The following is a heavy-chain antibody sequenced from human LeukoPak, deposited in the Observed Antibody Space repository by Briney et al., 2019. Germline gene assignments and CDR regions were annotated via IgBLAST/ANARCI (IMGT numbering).Heavy chain of an antibody. CDR3: ARESFVIFGADAFDM. Sequence: GGSLRLSCAASGFTFSYYGMNWVRQAPGKGLEWVSYIGYSGTTIYYADSVKGRFTISRDNAKNSLYLQMNSLRAEDTAVYYCARESFVIFGADAFDMWGQGTLVTVSS. CDR1: GFTFSYYG. V-gene: IGHV3-48*01. J-gene: IGHJ3*02. CDR2: IGYSGTTI. D-gene: IGHD3-3*02.